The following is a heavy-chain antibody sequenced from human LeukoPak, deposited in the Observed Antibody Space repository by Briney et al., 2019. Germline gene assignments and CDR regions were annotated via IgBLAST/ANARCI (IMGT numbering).Heavy chain of an antibody. CDR2: ISGSSKTI. CDR1: GFTFSHYS. Sequence: PGGSLRLSCTASGFTFSHYSMNWVRLAPGKGLQWVSFISGSSKTIYYGDSVKGRFTISRDNAKNSLYLQMNSLRDEDAAVYFCARDSGSYIDYWGQGAQVAVSS. V-gene: IGHV3-48*02. J-gene: IGHJ4*02. CDR3: ARDSGSYIDY. D-gene: IGHD2-15*01.